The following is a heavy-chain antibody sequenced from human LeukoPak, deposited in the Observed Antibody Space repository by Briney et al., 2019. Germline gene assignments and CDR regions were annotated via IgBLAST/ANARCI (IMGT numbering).Heavy chain of an antibody. V-gene: IGHV3-7*01. CDR3: ARGRLDAGSFDY. Sequence: GGSLRLSCAGSGFTFSSYWMSWVRQAPGKGLEWVANIKQDGSDKYYVDSVKGRFTISKDNAKNSLYLQMNSLRAEDTAVYYCARGRLDAGSFDYWGQGTLVTVPS. D-gene: IGHD3-10*01. CDR1: GFTFSSYW. CDR2: IKQDGSDK. J-gene: IGHJ4*02.